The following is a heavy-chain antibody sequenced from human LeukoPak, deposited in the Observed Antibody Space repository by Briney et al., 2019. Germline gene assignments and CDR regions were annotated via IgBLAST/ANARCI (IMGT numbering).Heavy chain of an antibody. V-gene: IGHV3-30*02. D-gene: IGHD1-7*01. Sequence: PGGSLRLSCAASGFTFSSYGMHWVRQAPGKGLGWVAFIRYDGSNKYYADSVKGRFTISRDNSKNTLYLQMNSLRAEDTAVYYCAKDAPNWNYDTFDIWGQGTMVTVSS. CDR3: AKDAPNWNYDTFDI. J-gene: IGHJ3*02. CDR1: GFTFSSYG. CDR2: IRYDGSNK.